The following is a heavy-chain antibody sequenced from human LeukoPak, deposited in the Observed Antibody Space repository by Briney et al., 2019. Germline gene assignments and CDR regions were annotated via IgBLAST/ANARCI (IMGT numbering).Heavy chain of an antibody. J-gene: IGHJ3*02. V-gene: IGHV3-7*01. CDR2: IKQDGSEK. CDR3: ARDTILEGHAFDI. Sequence: GGSLRLSCAASGFTFSSYWMSWVRQAPGKGLEWVANIKQDGSEKYYVDSVKGRFTISRDNAKNSLYLQMNSLRAEDTAVYYCARDTILEGHAFDIWGQGTMVTVSS. CDR1: GFTFSSYW. D-gene: IGHD5-24*01.